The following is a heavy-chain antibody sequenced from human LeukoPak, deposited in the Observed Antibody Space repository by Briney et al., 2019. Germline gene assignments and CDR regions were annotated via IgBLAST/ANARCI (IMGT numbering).Heavy chain of an antibody. D-gene: IGHD5-24*01. CDR2: RNGVST. J-gene: IGHJ4*02. CDR3: ARQMATMQSKYFDY. V-gene: IGHV3-20*04. CDR1: GFTFDDHG. Sequence: GGSLRLSCTASGFTFDDHGISWVRQAPGKGLEWVSGRNGVSTGYSDSVKGRFIISRDNAKNSLYLQMNSLRAEDTALYYCARQMATMQSKYFDYWGQGTLVTVSS.